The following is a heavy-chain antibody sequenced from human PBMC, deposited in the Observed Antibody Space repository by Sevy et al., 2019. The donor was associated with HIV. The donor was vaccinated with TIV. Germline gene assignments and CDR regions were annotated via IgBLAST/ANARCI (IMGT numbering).Heavy chain of an antibody. J-gene: IGHJ4*02. CDR2: IYYSGST. D-gene: IGHD5-18*01. CDR3: AREGRGYSYGYRRVLPGIFDY. V-gene: IGHV4-59*01. CDR1: GGSISSYY. Sequence: SETLSLTCTVSGGSISSYYWSWIRQPPGKGLEWIGYIYYSGSTNYNPSLKSRVTISVDTSKNQFSLKLSSVTAADTAVYYCAREGRGYSYGYRRVLPGIFDYWGQGTLVTVSS.